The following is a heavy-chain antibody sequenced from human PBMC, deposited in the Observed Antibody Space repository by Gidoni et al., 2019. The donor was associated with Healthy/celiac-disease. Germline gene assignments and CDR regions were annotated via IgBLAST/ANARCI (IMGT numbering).Heavy chain of an antibody. J-gene: IGHJ4*02. D-gene: IGHD3-16*01. V-gene: IGHV4-34*01. CDR3: ARGNMSWVGGNYFDY. CDR2: INHSGST. CDR1: GGSFSGYY. Sequence: HVQLQQWCAGLLKPSETLSLTCAVYGGSFSGYYWSWIRQPPGKGLEWIGEINHSGSTNYNPSLKSRVTISVDTSKNQFSLKLSSVTAADTAVYYCARGNMSWVGGNYFDYWGQGTLVTVSS.